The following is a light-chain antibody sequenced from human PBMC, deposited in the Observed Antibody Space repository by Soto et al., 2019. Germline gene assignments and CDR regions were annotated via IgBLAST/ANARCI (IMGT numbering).Light chain of an antibody. J-gene: IGLJ1*01. CDR2: DVS. V-gene: IGLV2-14*02. CDR3: SSYTSSSTSV. CDR1: SSDVGSYNL. Sequence: QSVLTQPASVSGSPGQSITISCTGTSSDVGSYNLVSWYQQHPGKAPKLMIYDVSKRPSGVSNRFSGSKSGNTASLTISGLQAEDEADYYCSSYTSSSTSVFGTGTKVTVL.